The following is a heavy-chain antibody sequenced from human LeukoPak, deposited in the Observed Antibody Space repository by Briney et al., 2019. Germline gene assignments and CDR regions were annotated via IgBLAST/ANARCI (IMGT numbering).Heavy chain of an antibody. CDR1: GYIFTGHF. CDR2: INPNSGGT. J-gene: IGHJ3*02. V-gene: IGHV1-2*02. Sequence: ASLKVSCKSSGYIFTGHFIHWVRQAPGQGLEWMGWINPNSGGTNNAQKFQGRVTMTGDTSIRTAYMELRRLRSDDTAVYYCARSYGSGRREVFDIWGQGTRVTVSS. CDR3: ARSYGSGRREVFDI. D-gene: IGHD3-10*01.